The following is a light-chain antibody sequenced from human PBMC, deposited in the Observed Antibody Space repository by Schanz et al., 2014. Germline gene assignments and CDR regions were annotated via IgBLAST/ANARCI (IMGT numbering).Light chain of an antibody. CDR3: QQHNDYST. CDR2: GAS. Sequence: EIVMTQSPATLSVSPGERATLSCRASQSVSSNLAWYQQKPGQAPRLLIYGASTRATGIPARFSGSGSGTEFTLTISSLQSEDFATYYCQQHNDYSTFGQGTKLEIK. V-gene: IGKV3-15*01. J-gene: IGKJ2*01. CDR1: QSVSSN.